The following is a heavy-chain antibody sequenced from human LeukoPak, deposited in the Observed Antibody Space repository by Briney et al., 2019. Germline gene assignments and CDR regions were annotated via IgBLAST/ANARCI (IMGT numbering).Heavy chain of an antibody. D-gene: IGHD2-21*01. CDR2: ISSKSSNI. CDR3: VQGPYLDY. V-gene: IGHV3-21*06. Sequence: GGSLRLSCAASGFTFSSYSMNWVRQAPGKGLEWVSSISSKSSNIYYADSVKGRFTISRDNAKNSLYLQMKSLRAEDTALYFCVQGPYLDYWGQGTLVTVSS. J-gene: IGHJ4*02. CDR1: GFTFSSYS.